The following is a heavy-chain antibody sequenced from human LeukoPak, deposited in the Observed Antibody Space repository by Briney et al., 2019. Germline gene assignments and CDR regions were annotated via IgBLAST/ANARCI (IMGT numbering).Heavy chain of an antibody. J-gene: IGHJ4*02. D-gene: IGHD3-10*01. CDR1: GGSISNYY. Sequence: SETLSLTCTVSGGSISNYYWSWLRQPPGKGPEWIGYLYYSGSTNYNPSLKSRVTISGDTSKNQFSLKLTSVTAADTAVYYCARGLGSRYYFNSWGQGTLVTVSS. V-gene: IGHV4-59*01. CDR3: ARGLGSRYYFNS. CDR2: LYYSGST.